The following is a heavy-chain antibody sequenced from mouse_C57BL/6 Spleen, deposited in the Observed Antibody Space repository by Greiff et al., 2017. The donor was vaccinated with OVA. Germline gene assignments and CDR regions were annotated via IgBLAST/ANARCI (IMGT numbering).Heavy chain of an antibody. J-gene: IGHJ3*01. CDR2: IDPSDSET. V-gene: IGHV1-52*01. D-gene: IGHD3-2*02. CDR3: GVDSSGYVAY. Sequence: VQLQQPGAELVRPGSSVKLSCKASGYTFTSYWMHWVKQRPIQGLEWIGNIDPSDSETHYNQKFKDKATLTVDKSSSTAYMQLSSLTSEDSAVYYCGVDSSGYVAYWGQGTLVTVSA. CDR1: GYTFTSYW.